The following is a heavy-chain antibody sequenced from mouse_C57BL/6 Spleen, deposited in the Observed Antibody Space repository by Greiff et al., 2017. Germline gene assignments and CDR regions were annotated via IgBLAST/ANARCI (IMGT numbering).Heavy chain of an antibody. Sequence: EVMLVESGGGLVQPGASMKLSCAASGFTFSDAWMDWVRQCPEKGLEWVAEIRHNANNHATYYAVSVKGTFTISRDSSKNTVYLQINSYRAKDTGIYLCTMCIAGSYHWFAYWGQGTLVTVSA. J-gene: IGHJ3*01. CDR3: TMCIAGSYHWFAY. V-gene: IGHV6-6*01. CDR2: IRHNANNHAT. D-gene: IGHD2-3*01. CDR1: GFTFSDAW.